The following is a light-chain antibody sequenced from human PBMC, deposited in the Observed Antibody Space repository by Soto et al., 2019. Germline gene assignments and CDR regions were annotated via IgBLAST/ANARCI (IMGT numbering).Light chain of an antibody. CDR3: QESYTGPAVS. V-gene: IGKV1-12*01. Sequence: DIQMTQSPSSVSASVGDRVTITCRASQGISSWLAWYQQKPGKAPKLLIYATSTLQSGVPSRFSGSGSGTEFTLTISSLQPEDFATYFCQESYTGPAVSFGGGTKVDIK. CDR1: QGISSW. CDR2: ATS. J-gene: IGKJ4*01.